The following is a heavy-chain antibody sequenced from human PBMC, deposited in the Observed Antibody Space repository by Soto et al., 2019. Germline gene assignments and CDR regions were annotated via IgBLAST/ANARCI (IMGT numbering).Heavy chain of an antibody. CDR1: GFTFSSYA. D-gene: IGHD6-13*01. J-gene: IGHJ6*02. Sequence: GGSLRLSCAASGFTFSSYAMSWVRQAPGKGLEWVSAISGSGGSTYYADSVKGRFTISRDNSKNTLYLQMNSLRAEDTAVYYCARGYSSSWYATPKYYYYYGMDVWGQGTTVTVSS. V-gene: IGHV3-23*01. CDR2: ISGSGGST. CDR3: ARGYSSSWYATPKYYYYYGMDV.